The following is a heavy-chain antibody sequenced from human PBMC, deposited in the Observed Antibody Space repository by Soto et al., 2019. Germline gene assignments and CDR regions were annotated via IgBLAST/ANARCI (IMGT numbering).Heavy chain of an antibody. Sequence: SSETLSLTCTVSGGSISSGGYYWSWIRQHPGKGLEWIGYIYYSGSTYYNPSLKSRVTISVDTSKNQFSLKLSSVTAADTAVYYCARESPITMIDYWGQGTLVTVSS. CDR1: GGSISSGGYY. J-gene: IGHJ4*02. CDR2: IYYSGST. V-gene: IGHV4-31*03. CDR3: ARESPITMIDY. D-gene: IGHD3-22*01.